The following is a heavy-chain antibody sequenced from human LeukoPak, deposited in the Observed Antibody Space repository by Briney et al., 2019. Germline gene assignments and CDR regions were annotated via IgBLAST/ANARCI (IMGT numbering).Heavy chain of an antibody. Sequence: GGSLRLSCAASGFTFSSYAMTWVRQAPGKGLEWVSAISGVGGSTYYADSVKGRFTISRDNSNNTLYLQVNSLRAEDTAVYYCAKATYGGSLLSVDVLGQGTTVTVSS. CDR3: AKATYGGSLLSVDV. D-gene: IGHD2-2*01. J-gene: IGHJ6*02. CDR1: GFTFSSYA. CDR2: ISGVGGST. V-gene: IGHV3-23*01.